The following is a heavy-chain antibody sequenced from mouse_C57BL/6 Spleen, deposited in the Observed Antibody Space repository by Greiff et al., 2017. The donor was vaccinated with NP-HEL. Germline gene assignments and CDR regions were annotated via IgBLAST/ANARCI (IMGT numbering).Heavy chain of an antibody. CDR2: IRNKANGYTT. V-gene: IGHV7-3*01. CDR1: GFTFTDYY. J-gene: IGHJ4*01. CDR3: AREGYYYAMDY. Sequence: EVKLVESGGGLVQPGGSLSLSCAASGFTFTDYYMSWVRQPPGKALEWLGFIRNKANGYTTEYSASVKGRFTISRDNSQSILYLQMNALRAEDSATYYCAREGYYYAMDYWGQGTSVTVSS.